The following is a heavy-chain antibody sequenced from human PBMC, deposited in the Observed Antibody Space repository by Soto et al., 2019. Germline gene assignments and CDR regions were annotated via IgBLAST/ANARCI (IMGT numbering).Heavy chain of an antibody. CDR2: ISAYNGNT. CDR1: GYTFTSYG. J-gene: IGHJ4*02. D-gene: IGHD3-9*01. Sequence: ASVKASCKASGYTFTSYGISWVRQAPGQGLEWMGWISAYNGNTNYAQKLQGRVTMTTDTSTSTAYMELRSLRSDDTAVYYCARESDYDILSGSDYWGQGTLVTVSS. CDR3: ARESDYDILSGSDY. V-gene: IGHV1-18*04.